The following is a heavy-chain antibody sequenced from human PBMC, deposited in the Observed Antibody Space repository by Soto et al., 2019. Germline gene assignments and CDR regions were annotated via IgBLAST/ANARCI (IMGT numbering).Heavy chain of an antibody. CDR1: GFTFSSYA. Sequence: GGSLRLSCAASGFTFSSYAMHWVRQAPGKGLEWVAVISYDGSNTYYADSVEGRFTISRDNSKNTLYLQMNSLRAEDTAVYYCAKLSTIAKRSTPRSGPGFDYWGQGTLVTVSS. J-gene: IGHJ4*02. D-gene: IGHD2-15*01. CDR3: AKLSTIAKRSTPRSGPGFDY. CDR2: ISYDGSNT. V-gene: IGHV3-30*04.